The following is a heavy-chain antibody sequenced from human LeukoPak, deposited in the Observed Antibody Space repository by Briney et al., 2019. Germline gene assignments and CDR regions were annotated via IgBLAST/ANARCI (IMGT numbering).Heavy chain of an antibody. Sequence: PSETLSLTCAAYGGSFSSYPWTWIRQPPGKGLEWIGQIIHSGSTKYNPSLNGRVTMSVDTSKNQFSLKLTSVTTADTAVYYCARGTPGYWGQGTLVTVSS. J-gene: IGHJ4*02. V-gene: IGHV4-34*12. CDR2: IIHSGST. CDR1: GGSFSSYP. D-gene: IGHD2-15*01. CDR3: ARGTPGY.